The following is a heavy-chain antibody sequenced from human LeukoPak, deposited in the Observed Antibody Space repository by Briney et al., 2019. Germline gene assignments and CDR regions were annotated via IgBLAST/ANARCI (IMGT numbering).Heavy chain of an antibody. CDR2: IDNDGTST. V-gene: IGHV3-74*03. CDR3: VRGLRGPDS. J-gene: IGHJ4*02. CDR1: GFTFSSYW. Sequence: GGSLRLSCAASGFTFSSYWMHWVRQAPGKGLVWVSRIDNDGTSTVYADSVKGRFTVSRGNAKNTLYLQMNRLRAEDTAVYYCVRGLRGPDSWGQGTLVIVSP. D-gene: IGHD3-16*01.